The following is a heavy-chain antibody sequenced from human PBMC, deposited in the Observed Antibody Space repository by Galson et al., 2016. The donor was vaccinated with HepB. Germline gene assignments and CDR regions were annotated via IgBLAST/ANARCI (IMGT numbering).Heavy chain of an antibody. D-gene: IGHD3-16*01. CDR2: INANSGGT. V-gene: IGHV1-2*02. CDR3: ARRLTHDSKIWDIDY. J-gene: IGHJ4*02. Sequence: SVKVSCKASGYTFTGYFIHWVRQAPGQGLEWMGWINANSGGTNYAQKFQGRVTMTRDTSISTAYMELSRLRSDDTAVYYCARRLTHDSKIWDIDYWGQGTLVTASS. CDR1: GYTFTGYF.